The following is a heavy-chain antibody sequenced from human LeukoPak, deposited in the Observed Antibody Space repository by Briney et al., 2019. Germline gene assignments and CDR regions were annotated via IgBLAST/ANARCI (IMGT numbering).Heavy chain of an antibody. CDR1: GFTFSSYE. V-gene: IGHV3-48*03. D-gene: IGHD3-10*01. Sequence: GGSLRLSCAASGFTFSSYEMNWVRQAPGKGLEWVSYISSSGSTIYYADSVKGRFTISRDNSKNTLYLQMNSLRAEDTAVYYCAKDPRWNYYRDYWGQGTLVTVSS. CDR2: ISSSGSTI. J-gene: IGHJ4*02. CDR3: AKDPRWNYYRDY.